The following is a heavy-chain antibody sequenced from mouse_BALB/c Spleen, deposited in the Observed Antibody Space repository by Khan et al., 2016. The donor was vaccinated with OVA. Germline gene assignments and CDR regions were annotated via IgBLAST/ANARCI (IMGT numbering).Heavy chain of an antibody. CDR1: GYTFTTYG. CDR2: INTNTGET. V-gene: IGHV9-3*02. J-gene: IGHJ3*01. D-gene: IGHD1-1*01. Sequence: QIQLVQSGAELKKPGESVKISCTASGYTFTTYGINWVKQAPGKGLKWMGWINTNTGETTYAEEFKGRFAFSLDNSASTAYLQLNNLKYEDTARYFCARVDYYDSNCWVAYWGQGTLVTVSA. CDR3: ARVDYYDSNCWVAY.